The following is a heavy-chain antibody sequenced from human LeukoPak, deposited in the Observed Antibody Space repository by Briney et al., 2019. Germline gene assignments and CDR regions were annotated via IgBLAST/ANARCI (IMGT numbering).Heavy chain of an antibody. CDR3: ARDFSGYYYYFDY. D-gene: IGHD3-22*01. V-gene: IGHV1-3*01. J-gene: IGHJ4*02. Sequence: ASVEVSCKASGYTFTSYAMHWVRQAPGQRLEWMGWINAGNGNTKYSQKFQGRVTITRDTSASTAYMELSSLRSEDTAVYYCARDFSGYYYYFDYWGQGTLVTVSS. CDR2: INAGNGNT. CDR1: GYTFTSYA.